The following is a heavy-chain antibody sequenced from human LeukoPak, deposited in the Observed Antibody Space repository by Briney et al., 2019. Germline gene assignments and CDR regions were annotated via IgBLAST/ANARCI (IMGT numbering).Heavy chain of an antibody. V-gene: IGHV4-61*01. J-gene: IGHJ4*02. CDR1: GGSISSSTHY. CDR2: IYYSGST. D-gene: IGHD3-10*01. Sequence: SSETLSLTCTVSGGSISSSTHYWGWIRQPPGKGLEWIGYIYYSGSTNYNPSLKSRVTISVDTSKNQFSLNLSSVTAADTAVYYCARDRDLFDYWGQGTLVTVSS. CDR3: ARDRDLFDY.